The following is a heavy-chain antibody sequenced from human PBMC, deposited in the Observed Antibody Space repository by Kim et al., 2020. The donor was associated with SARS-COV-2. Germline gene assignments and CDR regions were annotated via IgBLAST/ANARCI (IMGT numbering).Heavy chain of an antibody. CDR1: GGSISSSSYY. CDR3: ATQDIVVVVAATGPWFDP. V-gene: IGHV4-39*01. D-gene: IGHD2-15*01. CDR2: IYYSGST. Sequence: SETLSLTCTVSGGSISSSSYYWGWIRQPPGKGLEWIGSIYYSGSTYYNPSLKSRVTISVDTSKNQFSLKLSSVTAADTAVYYCATQDIVVVVAATGPWFDPWGQGTLVTVSS. J-gene: IGHJ5*02.